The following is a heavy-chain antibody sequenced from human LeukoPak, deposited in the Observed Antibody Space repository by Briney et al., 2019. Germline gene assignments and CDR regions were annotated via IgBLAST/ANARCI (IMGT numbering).Heavy chain of an antibody. CDR1: GGSFSGYY. CDR3: ARATVVTSRAFDI. CDR2: INHSGST. J-gene: IGHJ3*02. V-gene: IGHV4-34*01. D-gene: IGHD4-23*01. Sequence: NPSETLSLTCAVYGGSFSGYYWSWIRQPPGKGLEWIGEINHSGSTNYNPSLKSRVTISVDTSKNQFSLKLSPVTAADTAVYYCARATVVTSRAFDIWGQGTMVTVSS.